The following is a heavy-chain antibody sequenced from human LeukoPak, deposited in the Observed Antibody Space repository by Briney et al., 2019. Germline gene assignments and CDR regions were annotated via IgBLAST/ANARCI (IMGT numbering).Heavy chain of an antibody. J-gene: IGHJ4*02. Sequence: GGSLRLSCLVSGFAFSDYGMAWVRQAPGKGLEWVSFLRYDGRNQYYADSVKGRFTISRDNPKNTVYLQMSSLRPEDTAVYYCAKDPVAGAPSYYFDNWGQGTLVTVSS. V-gene: IGHV3-30*02. D-gene: IGHD6-19*01. CDR2: LRYDGRNQ. CDR3: AKDPVAGAPSYYFDN. CDR1: GFAFSDYG.